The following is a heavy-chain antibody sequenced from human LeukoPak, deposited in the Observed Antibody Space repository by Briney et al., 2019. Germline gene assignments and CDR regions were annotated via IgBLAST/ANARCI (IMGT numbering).Heavy chain of an antibody. D-gene: IGHD6-13*01. J-gene: IGHJ4*02. CDR2: MYYSGST. V-gene: IGHV4-59*01. Sequence: SETLSLTCTVSGGSISGYYWTWIRQPPGKGLEWIGYMYYSGSTNYNPSLKSRVTISVETSKNEFSLKLRSVTAADTAVYYCARVTGYRIEDYFVYWGQGTLVTVSS. CDR3: ARVTGYRIEDYFVY. CDR1: GGSISGYY.